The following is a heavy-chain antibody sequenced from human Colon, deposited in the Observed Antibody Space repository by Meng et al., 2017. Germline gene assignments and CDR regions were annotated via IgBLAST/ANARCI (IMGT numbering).Heavy chain of an antibody. CDR1: GITFSTYS. J-gene: IGHJ6*02. Sequence: GGSLRLSCAASGITFSTYSMHWVRQAPGKGLEWVASISGSSTYIYYEDSVKGRFIISRDNAKKSLYLQLSSLRAEDTAVYYCARDSSAGRDYYYGMAVWGQGNTVNGAS. CDR2: ISGSSTYI. D-gene: IGHD6-6*01. V-gene: IGHV3-21*01. CDR3: ARDSSAGRDYYYGMAV.